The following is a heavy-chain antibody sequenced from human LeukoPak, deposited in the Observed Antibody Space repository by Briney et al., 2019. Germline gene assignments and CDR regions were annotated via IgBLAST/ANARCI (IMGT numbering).Heavy chain of an antibody. CDR3: ARSIAVAGTSYYFDY. CDR2: IIPIFGTA. V-gene: IGHV1-69*05. J-gene: IGHJ4*02. Sequence: IIPIFGTANYAQQFQGRGTITTDETKSTAYMELSSLRSEDTAVYYCARSIAVAGTSYYFDYWGQGTLVTVSS. D-gene: IGHD6-19*01.